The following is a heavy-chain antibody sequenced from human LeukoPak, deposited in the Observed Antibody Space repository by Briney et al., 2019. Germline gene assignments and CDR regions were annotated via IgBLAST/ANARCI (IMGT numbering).Heavy chain of an antibody. CDR2: IWYDGSNK. CDR1: GFTFSSYG. D-gene: IGHD6-19*01. J-gene: IGHJ6*02. CDR3: ARDGSGWYGHFYYYGMDV. V-gene: IGHV3-33*01. Sequence: GGSPRLSCAASGFTFSSYGMHWVRQAPGKGLEWVAVIWYDGSNKYYADSVKGRFTISRDNSKNTLYLQMNSLRAEDTAVYYCARDGSGWYGHFYYYGMDVWGPGTTVTVSS.